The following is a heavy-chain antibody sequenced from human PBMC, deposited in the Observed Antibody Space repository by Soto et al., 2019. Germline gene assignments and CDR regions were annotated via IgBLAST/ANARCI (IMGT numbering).Heavy chain of an antibody. CDR1: GYTFTSYA. Sequence: ASVKVSCKAPGYTFTSYAMHWVRQAPGQRLEWMGWINAGNGNTKYSQKFQGRVTITRDTSASTAYMELSSLRSEDTAVYYCARDTRVTAAAGHNWFDPWGQGTLVTVSS. V-gene: IGHV1-3*01. J-gene: IGHJ5*02. D-gene: IGHD6-13*01. CDR3: ARDTRVTAAAGHNWFDP. CDR2: INAGNGNT.